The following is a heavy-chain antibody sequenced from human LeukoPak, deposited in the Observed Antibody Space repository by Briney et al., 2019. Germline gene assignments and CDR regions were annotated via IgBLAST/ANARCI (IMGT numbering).Heavy chain of an antibody. Sequence: SETLSLTRTVSGGSISSGDYYWSWIRQPPGKGLEWIGYIYYSGSTYYNPSLKSRVTISVDTSKNQFSLKLSSVTAADTAVYYCARKLRFLEWLPYARWFDPWGQGTLVTVSS. CDR1: GGSISSGDYY. D-gene: IGHD3-3*01. V-gene: IGHV4-30-4*08. J-gene: IGHJ5*02. CDR2: IYYSGST. CDR3: ARKLRFLEWLPYARWFDP.